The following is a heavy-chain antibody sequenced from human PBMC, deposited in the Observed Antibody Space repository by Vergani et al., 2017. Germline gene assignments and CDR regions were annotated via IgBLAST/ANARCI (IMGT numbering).Heavy chain of an antibody. CDR3: SRGRGYSFGYSDY. CDR2: IRNKAYGGTT. J-gene: IGHJ4*02. D-gene: IGHD5-18*01. CDR1: GFSFGDYA. Sequence: EVQLVESGGGLVPPGRSLRLSCAASGFSFGDYAMTWVRQAPGKGLEWVALIRNKAYGGTTEYAASVKGRFTISRDDSKRLAYLRLGGLKTEDTAVYFCSRGRGYSFGYSDYWGQGTLVTVSS. V-gene: IGHV3-49*04.